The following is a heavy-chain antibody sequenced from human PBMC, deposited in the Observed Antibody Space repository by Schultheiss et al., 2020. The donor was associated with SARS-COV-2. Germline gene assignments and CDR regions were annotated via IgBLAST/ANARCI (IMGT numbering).Heavy chain of an antibody. D-gene: IGHD3-10*01. V-gene: IGHV2-5*02. CDR1: GFSLSTSGMC. CDR3: AHRRAGGYYFDY. CDR2: IDWDDDK. J-gene: IGHJ4*02. Sequence: SGPTLVKPTQTLTLTCTFSGFSLSTSGMCVSWIRQPPGKALEWLARIDWDDDKRYSPSLKSRLTITKDTSKNQVVLTMTNMDPVDTATYYCAHRRAGGYYFDYWGQGTLVTVSS.